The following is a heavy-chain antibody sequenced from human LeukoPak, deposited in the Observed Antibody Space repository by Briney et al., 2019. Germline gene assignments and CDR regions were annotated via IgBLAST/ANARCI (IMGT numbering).Heavy chain of an antibody. CDR2: ISSSSSYI. Sequence: GGSLRLSCAASGFTFSSYSMNWVRQAPGKGLEWVSSISSSSSYIYYADSVKGRFTISRDNAKNSLYLQMNSLRAGDTAVYYCARVDPYGSSSFLDYWGQGTLVTVSS. CDR1: GFTFSSYS. J-gene: IGHJ4*02. V-gene: IGHV3-21*01. D-gene: IGHD2-2*01. CDR3: ARVDPYGSSSFLDY.